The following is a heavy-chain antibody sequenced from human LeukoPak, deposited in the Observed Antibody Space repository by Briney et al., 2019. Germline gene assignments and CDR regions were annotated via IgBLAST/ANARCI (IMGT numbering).Heavy chain of an antibody. CDR2: IKQDGSEK. J-gene: IGHJ4*02. Sequence: GGSLRLSCAASGFSLSNYWMDWVRQAPGKGLEWVANIKQDGSEKNYVDSVKGRFIISRDNSKNTLYLQVNSLRAEDTAVYYCAKGGKWDVTPFDYWGQGTLVTVSS. CDR1: GFSLSNYW. CDR3: AKGGKWDVTPFDY. V-gene: IGHV3-7*03. D-gene: IGHD1-26*01.